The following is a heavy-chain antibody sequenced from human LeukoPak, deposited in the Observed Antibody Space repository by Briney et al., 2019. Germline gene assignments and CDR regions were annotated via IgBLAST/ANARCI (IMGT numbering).Heavy chain of an antibody. J-gene: IGHJ4*02. CDR2: IYPGDSDT. CDR3: ARLLRNIAATVYYFDY. V-gene: IGHV5-51*01. CDR1: RYNFTSYW. D-gene: IGHD6-13*01. Sequence: GESLKISCKGSRYNFTSYWIGWVRQMPGKGLEWMGIIYPGDSDTRYSPSFQGQVTISADKSISTAYLQWSSLKASDTAMYYCARLLRNIAATVYYFDYWGQGTLVTVSS.